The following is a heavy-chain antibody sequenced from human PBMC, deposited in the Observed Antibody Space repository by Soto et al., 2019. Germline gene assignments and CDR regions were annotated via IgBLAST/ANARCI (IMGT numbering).Heavy chain of an antibody. J-gene: IGHJ6*03. CDR1: GGSISSYY. V-gene: IGHV4-59*08. D-gene: IGHD2-15*01. Sequence: NPSETLSLTCTVSGGSISSYYWSWIRQPPGKGLEWIGYIYYSGSTNYNPSLKSRVTISVDTSKNQFSLKLSSVTAADTAVYYCARLGSDCSGGSCYSSYYYYYMDVWGKGTTVTVSS. CDR2: IYYSGST. CDR3: ARLGSDCSGGSCYSSYYYYYMDV.